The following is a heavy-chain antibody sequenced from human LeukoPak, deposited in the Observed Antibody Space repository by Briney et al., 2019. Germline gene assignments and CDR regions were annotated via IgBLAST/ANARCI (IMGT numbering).Heavy chain of an antibody. V-gene: IGHV3-30*04. D-gene: IGHD4-17*01. CDR3: VSGDLGDGYYYGMDV. Sequence: QPGRSLRLSCAASGFTFSSYAMHWVRQAPGKGLEWVAVISYDGSNKYYADSVKGRFTISRDNSKNTLYLQMNSLRAEDTAVYYCVSGDLGDGYYYGMDVWGQGTTVTVSS. J-gene: IGHJ6*02. CDR2: ISYDGSNK. CDR1: GFTFSSYA.